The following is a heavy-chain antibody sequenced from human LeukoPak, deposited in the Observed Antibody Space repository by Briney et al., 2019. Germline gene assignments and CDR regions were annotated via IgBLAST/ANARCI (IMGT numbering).Heavy chain of an antibody. V-gene: IGHV3-21*01. J-gene: IGHJ4*02. CDR3: ARDRSSTIEDYFDY. Sequence: PGGSLRLSCAASGFTFSSYSMNWVRQAPGKGLEWVSSISSSSSYIYYADSVKGRFTISRDNAKNSLYLQMNSLRAEDTAAYYCARDRSSTIEDYFDYWGQGTLVTVSS. CDR1: GFTFSSYS. CDR2: ISSSSSYI. D-gene: IGHD6-13*01.